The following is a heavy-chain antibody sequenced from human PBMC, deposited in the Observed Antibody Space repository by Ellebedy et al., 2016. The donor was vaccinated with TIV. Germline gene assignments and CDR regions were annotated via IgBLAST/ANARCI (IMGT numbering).Heavy chain of an antibody. Sequence: AASVKVSCKASVGTFSSYAISWVRQAPGQGLEWMGGIIPIFGTANYAQKFQGRVTITADESTSTAYMELSSLRSEDTAVYYCARDLGMGGYFDYWGQGTLVTVSS. CDR1: VGTFSSYA. CDR2: IIPIFGTA. CDR3: ARDLGMGGYFDY. J-gene: IGHJ4*02. V-gene: IGHV1-69*13. D-gene: IGHD1-26*01.